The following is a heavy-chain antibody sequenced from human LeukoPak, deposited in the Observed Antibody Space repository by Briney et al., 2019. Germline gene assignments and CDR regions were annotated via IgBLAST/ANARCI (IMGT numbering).Heavy chain of an antibody. D-gene: IGHD3-16*01. CDR2: LSSDNYTI. CDR1: GFTFSSYG. J-gene: IGHJ5*02. Sequence: PGGSLRLSCAASGFTFSSYGMHWVRQAPGKGLEWISYLSSDNYTIYYADSVKGRFIISRDNAKDSLYLQMNSLRAEDTAVYYCARVATDGGGFDPWGQGTLVTVSS. V-gene: IGHV3-48*01. CDR3: ARVATDGGGFDP.